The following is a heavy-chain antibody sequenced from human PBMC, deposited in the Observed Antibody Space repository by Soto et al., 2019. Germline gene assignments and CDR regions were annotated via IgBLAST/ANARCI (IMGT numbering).Heavy chain of an antibody. CDR2: IRSKSKTYAT. V-gene: IGHV3-73*02. D-gene: IGHD2-21*02. Sequence: EVQLVESGGGLVQPGGALKLSCAASGFIFSDSAVHWVRQAPEKGLECIARIRSKSKTYATAYVASVQGRFTVSRDDSKNTAYLEMNSLKTKDTAIYYCAQLEESGCAGDACYSGFDHWGPGTPVTVSS. J-gene: IGHJ4*02. CDR1: GFIFSDSA. CDR3: AQLEESGCAGDACYSGFDH.